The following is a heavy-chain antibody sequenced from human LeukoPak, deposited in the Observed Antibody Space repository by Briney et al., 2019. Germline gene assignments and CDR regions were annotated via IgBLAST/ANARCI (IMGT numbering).Heavy chain of an antibody. V-gene: IGHV3-15*01. D-gene: IGHD1-26*01. J-gene: IGHJ3*02. Sequence: GGSLRLSCAASGFTFSSYWMSWVRQAPGKGLEWVGRIKRKTEGETTEYAVPVKGRFTISRDDSENTLNLQMDSLRAEDTAVYYCAKDVEEWELRGAFDIWGQGTMVTVSS. CDR2: IKRKTEGETT. CDR3: AKDVEEWELRGAFDI. CDR1: GFTFSSYW.